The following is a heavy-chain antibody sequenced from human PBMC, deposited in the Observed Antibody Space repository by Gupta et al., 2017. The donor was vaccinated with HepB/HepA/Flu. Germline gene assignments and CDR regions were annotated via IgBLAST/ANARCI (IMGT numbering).Heavy chain of an antibody. CDR2: MRSSGETT. J-gene: IGHJ4*02. Sequence: EVHLLESGGGSVQRGGSLRLSCAPSGFSFRRHALRRSRTAPGKGLGWLSAMRSSGETTFYSDSVKGRFTISRDNVKNTLYLKMNSLRAEDTAVYYCGKTDPIYDFWSGYYSTIDHWGQGTLVTVSS. D-gene: IGHD3-3*01. CDR1: GFSFRRHA. CDR3: GKTDPIYDFWSGYYSTIDH. V-gene: IGHV3-23*01.